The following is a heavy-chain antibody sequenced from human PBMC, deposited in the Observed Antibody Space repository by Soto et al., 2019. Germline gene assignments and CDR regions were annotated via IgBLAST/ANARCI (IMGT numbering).Heavy chain of an antibody. CDR1: GDIFSNNT. Sequence: QVQLVQSGAEVKKPGSSVRVSCKDSGDIFSNNTISWVRQAPGQGLEWMGRIIPILDVANYPLRFQGRVTITADKSTSTVYMELSSLRSEDTAIYYCARVKTDSGSYEGDYYMDVCGKGTTVTVSS. D-gene: IGHD3-10*01. V-gene: IGHV1-69*02. CDR2: IIPILDVA. J-gene: IGHJ6*03. CDR3: ARVKTDSGSYEGDYYMDV.